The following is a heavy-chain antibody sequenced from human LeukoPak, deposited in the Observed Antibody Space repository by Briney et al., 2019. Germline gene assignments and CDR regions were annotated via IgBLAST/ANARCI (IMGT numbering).Heavy chain of an antibody. V-gene: IGHV3-21*01. CDR3: AREDSYYYGSGSYPFDY. D-gene: IGHD3-10*01. CDR2: ISSSSSYI. CDR1: GFTFSSYS. J-gene: IGHJ4*02. Sequence: PGGSLRLSCAASGFTFSSYSINWVRQAPGKGLEWVSPISSSSSYIYYADSMKGRFTISRDNAKNSLYLQMNSLRAEDTAVYYCAREDSYYYGSGSYPFDYWGQGTLVTVSS.